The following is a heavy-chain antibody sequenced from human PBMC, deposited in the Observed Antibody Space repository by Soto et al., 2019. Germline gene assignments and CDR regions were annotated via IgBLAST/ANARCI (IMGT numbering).Heavy chain of an antibody. CDR3: TTDLMVVADTLVDY. D-gene: IGHD2-15*01. CDR1: GFTFSNAW. J-gene: IGHJ4*02. CDR2: LKSKTDGGTT. Sequence: EVQLVESGGGLVKPGGSLRLSCAASGFTFSNAWMNWVRQAPGRGLEWVGRLKSKTDGGTTDYAAPVKGRFTISRDDSKNTLYLQMNSLKTEDTAVYYCTTDLMVVADTLVDYWGQGTLVTVSS. V-gene: IGHV3-15*07.